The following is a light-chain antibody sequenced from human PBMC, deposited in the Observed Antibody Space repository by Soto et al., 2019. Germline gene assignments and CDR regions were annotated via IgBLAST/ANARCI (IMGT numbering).Light chain of an antibody. J-gene: IGLJ3*02. V-gene: IGLV2-8*01. CDR3: TSYVGNDIWV. CDR2: EVT. Sequence: QSALTQPPSASGSPGQSVTISCTGTSSDVGAYKYVCWYQQYPGKAPKLMIYEVTKRPSGVPDRFSGSKSGNTASLTVSGLQAEDEADYDNTSYVGNDIWVFGGGTQLTVL. CDR1: SSDVGAYKY.